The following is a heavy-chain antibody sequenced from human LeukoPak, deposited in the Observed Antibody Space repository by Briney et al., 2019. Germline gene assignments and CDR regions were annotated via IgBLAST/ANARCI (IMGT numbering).Heavy chain of an antibody. CDR1: GYTFTTYW. CDR3: AGRHRYGRFDF. J-gene: IGHJ4*02. D-gene: IGHD5-18*01. V-gene: IGHV5-51*01. Sequence: GESLKISCRGSGYTFTTYWIVWVRQMPGKGLEWMGIIYPGDSDTRYSPSFQGQVTISADKSISTAYLQWSSLKASDTAIYHCAGRHRYGRFDFWGQGTLLTVSS. CDR2: IYPGDSDT.